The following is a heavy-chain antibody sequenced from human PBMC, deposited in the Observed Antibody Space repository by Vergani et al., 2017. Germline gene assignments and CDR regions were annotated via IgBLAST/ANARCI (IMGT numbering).Heavy chain of an antibody. Sequence: QVQLQQWGAGVVKPSGPLSLTCAVFGAPFSSFYWSWIRQPPGQGLEWIGEINKYGHTNYNPSLKSRVTVSRDTAKNQFSLNLMSVTAADTAMYYCAVRPRVNLVGGEIVTKRTFDYWSQGRLVTVSS. J-gene: IGHJ4*02. V-gene: IGHV4-34*02. CDR1: GAPFSSFY. CDR2: INKYGHT. D-gene: IGHD3-10*01. CDR3: AVRPRVNLVGGEIVTKRTFDY.